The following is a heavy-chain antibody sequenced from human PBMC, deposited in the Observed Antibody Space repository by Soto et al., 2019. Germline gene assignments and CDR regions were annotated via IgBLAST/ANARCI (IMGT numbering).Heavy chain of an antibody. J-gene: IGHJ5*02. CDR3: ARDPASSIATTWFDP. CDR2: INPNSGGT. V-gene: IGHV1-2*02. D-gene: IGHD6-6*01. Sequence: ASVQVSYKASGYTFTGYYMHWVRQAPGQGLEWMGWINPNSGGTNYAQKFQGRVTMTRDTSISTAYMELSRLRSDDTAVHYCARDPASSIATTWFDPWGQGTLVTV. CDR1: GYTFTGYY.